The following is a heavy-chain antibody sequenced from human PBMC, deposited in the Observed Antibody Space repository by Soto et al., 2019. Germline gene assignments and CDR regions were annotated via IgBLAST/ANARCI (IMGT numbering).Heavy chain of an antibody. Sequence: EVQLLESGGGLIQPGGSLRLSCAASGFTFGHFDMSWVRQAPGKGLEWVSPVSTGGSGTYYADSVKGRFTIHRDNSNDTLYLQMNSLRDEDTVIYYCRGRNGGIAYYWGQGTLVTVSS. D-gene: IGHD6-13*01. J-gene: IGHJ4*02. V-gene: IGHV3-23*01. CDR1: GFTFGHFD. CDR2: VSTGGSGT. CDR3: RGRNGGIAYY.